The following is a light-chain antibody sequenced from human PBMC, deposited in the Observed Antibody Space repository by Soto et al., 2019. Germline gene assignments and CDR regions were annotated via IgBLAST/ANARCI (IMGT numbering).Light chain of an antibody. J-gene: IGKJ1*01. CDR2: WAS. CDR1: QSILYSSNNKNN. CDR3: QQYYTDPRT. V-gene: IGKV4-1*01. Sequence: DIVMTQSPDYLAVSLGERATINCKSSQSILYSSNNKNNLAWYQQKPGQPPKLLIYWASTRESGVPDRFSGSGSGTDFTLTITSLQAEDVAVYYCQQYYTDPRTFGQGTKVEIK.